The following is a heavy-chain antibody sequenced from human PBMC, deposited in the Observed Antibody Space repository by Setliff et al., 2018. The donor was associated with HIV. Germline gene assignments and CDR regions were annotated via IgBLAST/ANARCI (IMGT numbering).Heavy chain of an antibody. CDR2: IYYSGST. Sequence: SETLSLTCTVSGGSISSSSYYWGWIRQPPGKGLEWIGSIYYSGSTYYNPSLKSRVTISVDTSKNQFSLKLSSVTAADTAVYYCARGDYDYYYYYMDVWGKGTTVTVSS. D-gene: IGHD4-17*01. CDR3: ARGDYDYYYYYMDV. J-gene: IGHJ6*03. V-gene: IGHV4-39*07. CDR1: GGSISSSSYY.